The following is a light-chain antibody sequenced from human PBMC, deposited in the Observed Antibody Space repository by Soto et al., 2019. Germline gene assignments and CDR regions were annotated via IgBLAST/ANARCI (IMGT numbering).Light chain of an antibody. CDR1: QSVSNNY. V-gene: IGKV3-20*01. CDR3: QQYGSSGT. Sequence: IVVTQSPGPLSLSTGERATLSCRASQSVSNNYLAWYQQKPGQAPRLLIYGASNRATGIPDRFSGSGSGTDFTLTISRLEPEDFAVYYCQQYGSSGTFGQGTKVDIK. J-gene: IGKJ1*01. CDR2: GAS.